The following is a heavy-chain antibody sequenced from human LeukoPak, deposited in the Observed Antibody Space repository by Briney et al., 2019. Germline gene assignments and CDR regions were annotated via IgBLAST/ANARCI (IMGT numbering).Heavy chain of an antibody. Sequence: SVKVSCKASGGTFSSYAISWVRQAPGQGLEWMGRIIPIFGMANYAQKFQGRVTITADKSTSTAYMELSSLRSEDTAVYYCARDGAVAVPHFDYWGQGTLVTVSS. CDR1: GGTFSSYA. CDR3: ARDGAVAVPHFDY. D-gene: IGHD6-19*01. CDR2: IIPIFGMA. V-gene: IGHV1-69*04. J-gene: IGHJ4*02.